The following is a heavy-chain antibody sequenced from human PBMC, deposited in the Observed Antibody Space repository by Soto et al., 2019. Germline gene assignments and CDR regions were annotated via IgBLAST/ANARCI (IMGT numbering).Heavy chain of an antibody. Sequence: ASVKVSCKASGYTFTSYGISWVRQAPGQGLEWMGWISAYNGNTNYAQKLQGRVTMTTDTSTSTAYMELRSLRSDDTAVYYRARDFPHYDILTGYPNWFDPWGQGTLVTVSS. CDR2: ISAYNGNT. CDR3: ARDFPHYDILTGYPNWFDP. D-gene: IGHD3-9*01. J-gene: IGHJ5*02. V-gene: IGHV1-18*01. CDR1: GYTFTSYG.